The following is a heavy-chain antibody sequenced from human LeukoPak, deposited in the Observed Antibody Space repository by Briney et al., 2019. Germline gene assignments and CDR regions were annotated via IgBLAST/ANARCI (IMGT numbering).Heavy chain of an antibody. D-gene: IGHD6-6*01. CDR2: INEDGSEK. V-gene: IGHV3-7*01. CDR1: GFTLNSCW. CDR3: TRGDSSSKIDY. J-gene: IGHJ4*02. Sequence: QPGGSLRLSCAASGFTLNSCWMSWVCQAPGKGLDWTANINEDGSEKHYVDSVEGRFTISRDNAKNSLYLQMNSLRVEDTALYYCTRGDSSSKIDYWGQGILVIVSS.